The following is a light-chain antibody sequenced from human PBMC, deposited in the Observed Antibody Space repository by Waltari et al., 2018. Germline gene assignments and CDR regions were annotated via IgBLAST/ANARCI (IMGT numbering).Light chain of an antibody. CDR2: SNN. V-gene: IGLV1-44*01. Sequence: QFVLTQPPSASGTPWQRVTISCSGASSNLASNYVSWYQQLPGTAPNLLVYSNNQRSSGVPDRFSGSKSGSSASLAISGLQSVDEADYYCAAWDDSLNGVVVGGGTKLTVL. J-gene: IGLJ2*01. CDR1: SSNLASNY. CDR3: AAWDDSLNGVV.